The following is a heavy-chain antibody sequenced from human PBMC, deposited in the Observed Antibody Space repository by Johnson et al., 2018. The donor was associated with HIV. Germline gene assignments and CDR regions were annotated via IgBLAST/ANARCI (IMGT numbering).Heavy chain of an antibody. D-gene: IGHD2-21*02. J-gene: IGHJ3*02. Sequence: VQLVESGGGLAEPAWSPRLSCAASQFTFSNSYMNCVRQAPGNGLELVGQVNPNGGSTYLIDSGKDRFNTSRDNAKNTLHLQMNSLRAEDTAWYYCASPFVVVTAKGDDAFDIWGQGTMVTVSS. V-gene: IGHV3-25*03. CDR1: QFTFSNSY. CDR2: VNPNGGST. CDR3: ASPFVVVTAKGDDAFDI.